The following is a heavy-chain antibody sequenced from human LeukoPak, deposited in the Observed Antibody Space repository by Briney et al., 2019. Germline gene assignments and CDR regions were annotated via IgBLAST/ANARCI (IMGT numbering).Heavy chain of an antibody. CDR1: GGSINSHY. V-gene: IGHV4-59*08. CDR2: IYYTGIT. CDR3: ASLGGTYDY. Sequence: SETLSLTCTVSGGSINSHYWSWIRQPPGKGLEWIGYIYYTGITNFSPSLKSRVAISLDTSKNQVSLKLSSVTAADTAVYYCASLGGTYDYWGQGVLVTVSS. J-gene: IGHJ4*02. D-gene: IGHD1-26*01.